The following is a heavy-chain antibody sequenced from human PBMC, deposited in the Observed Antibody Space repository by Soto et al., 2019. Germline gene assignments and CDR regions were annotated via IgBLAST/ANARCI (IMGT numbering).Heavy chain of an antibody. CDR2: IWYDGSNK. J-gene: IGHJ6*02. Sequence: GGSLRLSCTTSGFTFNTYGMHWVRQAPGKGLEWVAIIWYDGSNKYYADSVKGRFTISRDNSKNTLYLQMNSLRAEDTALYYCARADCTGAYCYSWPFNYGVYVWGQGTTVTVSS. CDR3: ARADCTGAYCYSWPFNYGVYV. CDR1: GFTFNTYG. D-gene: IGHD2-15*01. V-gene: IGHV3-33*01.